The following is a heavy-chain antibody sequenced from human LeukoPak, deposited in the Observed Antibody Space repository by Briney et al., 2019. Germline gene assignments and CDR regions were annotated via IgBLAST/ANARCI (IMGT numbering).Heavy chain of an antibody. Sequence: SETLSLTCTVSGGSISSSSYYWGWIRQPPGKGLEWIGSIYYSGSTYYNPSLKSRVTISVDTSKNQFSLKLSSVTAADTAVYYCALFTAAAGTSGGPADYWGQGTLVTVSS. CDR3: ALFTAAAGTSGGPADY. J-gene: IGHJ4*02. CDR2: IYYSGST. V-gene: IGHV4-39*01. CDR1: GGSISSSSYY. D-gene: IGHD6-13*01.